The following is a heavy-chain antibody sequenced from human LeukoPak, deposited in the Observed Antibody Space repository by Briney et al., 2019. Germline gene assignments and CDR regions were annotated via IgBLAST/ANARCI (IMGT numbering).Heavy chain of an antibody. D-gene: IGHD4-17*01. CDR3: ARMMDYGDYGDY. J-gene: IGHJ4*02. CDR2: MNPYSGNT. Sequence: ASVKVSCKASGYTFTNYDIDWVRQASGQGLEWMVGMNPYSGNTGYAQNFQGRITITRNPSISTAYMELSRRRSDDTAVYYCARMMDYGDYGDYWGQGPLVPVS. CDR1: GYTFTNYD. V-gene: IGHV1-8*03.